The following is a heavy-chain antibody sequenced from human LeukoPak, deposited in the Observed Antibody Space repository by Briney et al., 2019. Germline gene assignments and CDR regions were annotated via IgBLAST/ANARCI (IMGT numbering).Heavy chain of an antibody. Sequence: GGSLGLSCAASGFTFSSYAMHWVRQAPGKGLEWVAVISYDGSNKYYADSVKGRFTISRDNSKNTLYLQMNSLRAEDTAVYYCARDGDIVVVPAGRGPYYYYYYMDVWGKGTTVTVSS. CDR3: ARDGDIVVVPAGRGPYYYYYYMDV. J-gene: IGHJ6*03. CDR1: GFTFSSYA. CDR2: ISYDGSNK. D-gene: IGHD2-2*01. V-gene: IGHV3-30*01.